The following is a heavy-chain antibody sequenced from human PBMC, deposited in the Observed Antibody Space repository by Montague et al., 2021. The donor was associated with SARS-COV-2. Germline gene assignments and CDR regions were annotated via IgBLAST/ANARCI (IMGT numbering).Heavy chain of an antibody. Sequence: SETLSLTCAVDGGSFTGYSGNWIRQPPGKGLEWIGEVKHPGGTNYNLSLKSRVTISIDMSRNQFSLNLESVTAADTAGYYWASPVSSSWHRFDYWGQGTLVTVSS. CDR1: GGSFTGYS. V-gene: IGHV4-34*01. D-gene: IGHD2-15*01. CDR2: VKHPGGT. CDR3: ASPVSSSWHRFDY. J-gene: IGHJ4*02.